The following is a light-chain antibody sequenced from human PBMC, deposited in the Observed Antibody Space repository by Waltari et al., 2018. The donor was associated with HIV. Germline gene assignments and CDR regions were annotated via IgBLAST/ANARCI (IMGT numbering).Light chain of an antibody. CDR3: QSAAPSGTSVI. CDR2: RDI. CDR1: ELANQY. J-gene: IGLJ2*01. V-gene: IGLV3-25*03. Sequence: SSDLTQAPSVSVSPGQTASISCSGHELANQYVHWYQEKAGQAPVLVISRDIERPLGISERISGSRSGSLATLTITGVLAEDEADYYCQSAAPSGTSVIFGGGTKLTVL.